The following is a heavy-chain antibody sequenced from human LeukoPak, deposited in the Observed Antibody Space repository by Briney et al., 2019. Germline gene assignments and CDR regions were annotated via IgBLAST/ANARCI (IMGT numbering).Heavy chain of an antibody. CDR3: AKDLSVAGQFDY. CDR1: GFTFSSYG. Sequence: GRSLRLSCAASGFTFSSYGMHWVRQAPGKGLEWVAVISYDGSNKYYADSVKGRFTISRDNSKNTLYLQMNSLRAEDTAVCYCAKDLSVAGQFDYWGQGTLVTVSS. V-gene: IGHV3-30*18. J-gene: IGHJ4*02. CDR2: ISYDGSNK. D-gene: IGHD6-19*01.